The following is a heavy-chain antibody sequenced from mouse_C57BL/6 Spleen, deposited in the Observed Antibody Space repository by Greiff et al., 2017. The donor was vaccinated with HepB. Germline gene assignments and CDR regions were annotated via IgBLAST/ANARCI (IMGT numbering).Heavy chain of an antibody. V-gene: IGHV1-50*01. CDR1: GYTFTSYW. D-gene: IGHD1-1*01. Sequence: VQLQQPGAELVKPGASVKLSCKASGYTFTSYWMQWVKQRPGQGLEWIGEIDPSDSYTNYNQKFKGKATLTVDTSSSTAYMQLSSLTSEDSAVYYCARQGVVALYWYFDVWGTGTTVTVSS. J-gene: IGHJ1*03. CDR3: ARQGVVALYWYFDV. CDR2: IDPSDSYT.